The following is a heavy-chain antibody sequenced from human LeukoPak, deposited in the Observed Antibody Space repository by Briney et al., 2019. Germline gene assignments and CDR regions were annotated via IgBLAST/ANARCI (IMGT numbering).Heavy chain of an antibody. Sequence: SVNVSCKPSVYTFTSYYMHWVRQAPGQGLEGMGLINPTRGSTGYAQKFQGRVTMTRDMSTSTDYMELSSLRSEDTAIYYCARDNSVGDNAWWFDPWGQGTLVTVSS. J-gene: IGHJ5*02. CDR2: INPTRGST. CDR1: VYTFTSYY. CDR3: ARDNSVGDNAWWFDP. V-gene: IGHV1-46*01. D-gene: IGHD1-26*01.